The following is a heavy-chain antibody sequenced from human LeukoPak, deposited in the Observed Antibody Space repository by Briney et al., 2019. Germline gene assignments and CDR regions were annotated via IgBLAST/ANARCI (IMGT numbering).Heavy chain of an antibody. D-gene: IGHD2-2*01. V-gene: IGHV3-15*01. CDR3: ARGLCSSTSCYQGPFDF. J-gene: IGHJ4*02. CDR1: GFIFSSAW. Sequence: GGSLRLSCAASGFIFSSAWMTWDRQAPGKGLEWVGHIKNKTSGGTTDYAAPVKGRFIISRDDSKNTLYLQMNSLRTEDTAVYYCARGLCSSTSCYQGPFDFWGQGTLVTVSS. CDR2: IKNKTSGGTT.